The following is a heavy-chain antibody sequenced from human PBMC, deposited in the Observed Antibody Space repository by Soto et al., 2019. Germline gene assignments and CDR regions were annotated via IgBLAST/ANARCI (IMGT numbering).Heavy chain of an antibody. Sequence: QVQLVESGGGVVQPGRSLRLSCAASGFTFSSYAMHWVRQAPGKGLEWVAVISYDGSNKYYADSVKGRFTISRDNSKNTLYLQMNSLRAEDTAVYYCARPRELRYYYYGMDVWGQGTTITVSS. V-gene: IGHV3-30-3*01. CDR3: ARPRELRYYYYGMDV. J-gene: IGHJ6*02. D-gene: IGHD1-26*01. CDR2: ISYDGSNK. CDR1: GFTFSSYA.